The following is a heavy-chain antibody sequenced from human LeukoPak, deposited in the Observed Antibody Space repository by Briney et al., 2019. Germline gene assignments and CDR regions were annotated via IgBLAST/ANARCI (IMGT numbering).Heavy chain of an antibody. V-gene: IGHV3-21*01. CDR2: IAGSSGYI. Sequence: GGSLRLSCAASGFTFSSYTMNWVRQAPGKGLEWVSSIAGSSGYISYADSVKGRFTISRDNAKKSLYLQMTSLTAEDTAVYYCARDRGTYCGGDCYLGFDYWGRGTLVTVSS. CDR1: GFTFSSYT. J-gene: IGHJ4*01. D-gene: IGHD2-21*02. CDR3: ARDRGTYCGGDCYLGFDY.